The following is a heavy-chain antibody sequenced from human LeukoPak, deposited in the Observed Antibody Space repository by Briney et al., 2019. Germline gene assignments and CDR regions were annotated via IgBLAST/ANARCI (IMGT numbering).Heavy chain of an antibody. CDR2: IKGDGVTT. CDR3: AKDLHEIAADY. CDR1: GFTFSSFW. J-gene: IGHJ4*02. Sequence: PGGCLRLSCEASGFTFSSFWMHWVRQAPGKGLVWVARIKGDGVTTNYADPAKGRFTVSRDNAKNTVYLQMNSLRAEDTAVYYCAKDLHEIAADYWGQDPLDPVAS. V-gene: IGHV3-74*01. D-gene: IGHD2-21*01.